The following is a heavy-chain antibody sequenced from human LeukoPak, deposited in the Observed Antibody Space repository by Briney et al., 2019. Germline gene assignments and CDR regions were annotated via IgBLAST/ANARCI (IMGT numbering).Heavy chain of an antibody. V-gene: IGHV4-34*01. Sequence: GSLRLSCTASGFTFGDYAMSWIRQPPGKGLEWIGEINHSGSTNYNPSLKSRVTISVDTSKNQFSLKLSSVTAADTAVYYCARDLRLDCSGGSCYSHDIWGQGTMVTVSS. CDR3: ARDLRLDCSGGSCYSHDI. J-gene: IGHJ3*02. CDR2: INHSGST. CDR1: GFTFGDYA. D-gene: IGHD2-15*01.